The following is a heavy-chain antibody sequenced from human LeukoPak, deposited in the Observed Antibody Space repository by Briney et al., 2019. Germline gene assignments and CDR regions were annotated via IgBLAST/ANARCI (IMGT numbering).Heavy chain of an antibody. CDR1: GFTFSDYS. J-gene: IGHJ4*02. CDR2: ISSSGSTI. D-gene: IGHD3-22*01. CDR3: ASEDSSGNFDY. Sequence: GGSLRLSCAASGFTFSDYSMSWIRQAPGKGLEWVSYISSSGSTIYYADSVKGRFTISRDNAKNSLYLQINSLRAEDTAVYYCASEDSSGNFDYWGQGTLVTVSS. V-gene: IGHV3-11*04.